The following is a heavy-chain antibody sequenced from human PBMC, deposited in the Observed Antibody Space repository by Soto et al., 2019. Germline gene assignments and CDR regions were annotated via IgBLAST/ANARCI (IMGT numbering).Heavy chain of an antibody. CDR3: AVEGLVVAATPTVL. D-gene: IGHD2-15*01. J-gene: IGHJ4*02. CDR1: GGTFSSYT. V-gene: IGHV1-69*02. CDR2: IIPILGIA. Sequence: QVQLVQSGAEVKKPGSSVKVSCKASGGTFSSYTISWVRQAPGQGLEWMGRIIPILGIANYAQKFQGRVAITADKSTSAAYTELSSLRSNDTAVYYCAVEGLVVAATPTVLWGQGTLVTVSS.